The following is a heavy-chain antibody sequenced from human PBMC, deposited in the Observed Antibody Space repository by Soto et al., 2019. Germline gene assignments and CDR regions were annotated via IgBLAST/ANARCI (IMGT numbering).Heavy chain of an antibody. J-gene: IGHJ4*02. CDR3: ARSVGAALSDY. D-gene: IGHD1-26*01. Sequence: SVKVSCKASGGTFSTYAISWVRQAPGQGLEWMGGIIPIYGTANYAQKFQGRLTMTSDESTSTVYMELSSLRSDDTALCYCARSVGAALSDYWGQGTLVTVSS. CDR2: IIPIYGTA. CDR1: GGTFSTYA. V-gene: IGHV1-69*13.